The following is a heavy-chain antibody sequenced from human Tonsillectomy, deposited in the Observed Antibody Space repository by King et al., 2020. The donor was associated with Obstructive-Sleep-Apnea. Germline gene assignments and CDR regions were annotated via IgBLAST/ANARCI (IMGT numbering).Heavy chain of an antibody. Sequence: VQLVESGGGLVQPGGSLRLSCAASGFTFSSYAISWVRQAPGKGLEWVSAISGSGGSTYYADSVKGRFTISRDNSKNTLYLQMNSLRAEDTAVYYCSKSTGVATRGYDYWGQGTLVTVSS. V-gene: IGHV3-23*04. D-gene: IGHD5-12*01. J-gene: IGHJ4*02. CDR1: GFTFSSYA. CDR3: SKSTGVATRGYDY. CDR2: ISGSGGST.